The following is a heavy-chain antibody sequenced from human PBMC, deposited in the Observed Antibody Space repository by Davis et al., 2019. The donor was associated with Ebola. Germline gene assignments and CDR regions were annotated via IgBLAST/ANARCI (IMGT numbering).Heavy chain of an antibody. Sequence: GESLKISCAASGFTFSSYAMSWVRQAPGKGLEWVSAISGSGGSTYYADSVKGRFTISRDNSKNTLYLQMNSLRAEDTAVYYCAKSFVGATLRGDYWGQGTLVTVSS. D-gene: IGHD1-26*01. V-gene: IGHV3-23*01. CDR3: AKSFVGATLRGDY. CDR2: ISGSGGST. CDR1: GFTFSSYA. J-gene: IGHJ4*02.